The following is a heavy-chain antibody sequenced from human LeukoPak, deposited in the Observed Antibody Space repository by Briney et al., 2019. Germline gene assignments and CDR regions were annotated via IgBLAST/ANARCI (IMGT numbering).Heavy chain of an antibody. CDR3: AKLLYYYDSSQPY. J-gene: IGHJ4*02. CDR1: GFTFSSYG. CDR2: IRYDGSNK. D-gene: IGHD3-22*01. V-gene: IGHV3-30*02. Sequence: GGSLRLSCAASGFTFSSYGMHWVRQAPGKGLEWVAFIRYDGSNKYYADSVKGRFTISRDNEKNSVYLQMNSRRGEDTAVYYCAKLLYYYDSSQPYWGQGTLVTVSS.